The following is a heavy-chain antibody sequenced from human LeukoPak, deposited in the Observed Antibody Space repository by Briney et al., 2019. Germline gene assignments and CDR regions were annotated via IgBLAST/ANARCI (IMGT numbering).Heavy chain of an antibody. D-gene: IGHD6-13*01. CDR1: GGSFSGYY. V-gene: IGHV4-34*01. J-gene: IGHJ6*03. CDR3: ASYHSSSWYGDYYYYMDV. CDR2: INHSGST. Sequence: SETLSLTCAVYGGSFSGYYWSWIRQPPGKGLEWIGEINHSGSTNYNPSLKSRVTISVDTSKNQFSLKLSSVTAADTAVYYCASYHSSSWYGDYYYYMDVWGKGTTVTVSS.